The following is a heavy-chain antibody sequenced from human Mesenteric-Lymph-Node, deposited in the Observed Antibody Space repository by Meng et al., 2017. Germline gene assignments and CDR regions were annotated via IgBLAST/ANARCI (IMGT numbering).Heavy chain of an antibody. J-gene: IGHJ3*02. D-gene: IGHD2-15*01. CDR1: GGSISGYY. V-gene: IGHV4-59*01. CDR2: IHESGST. Sequence: SETLSLTCTVSGGSISGYYWSWIRQPPGKGLEWIAYIHESGSTNYNPSLKSRVTTSVDTSKNQFSLKLTSVTAADTAVYYCARICCRGATFDIWGQGKMVNVSS. CDR3: ARICCRGATFDI.